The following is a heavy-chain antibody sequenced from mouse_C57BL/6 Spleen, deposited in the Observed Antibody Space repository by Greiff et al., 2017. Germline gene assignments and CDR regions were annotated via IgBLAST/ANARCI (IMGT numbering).Heavy chain of an antibody. Sequence: EVQLQQSGPALVKPGASVKISCKASGYSFTGYYMNWVKQSPEKRLEWIGEINPSTGGTTYNQKFKAKATLTVDKSSSTAYMQLKSLTSEDSAVYYCARGDYYAMDYWGQGTSVTVSA. CDR3: ARGDYYAMDY. J-gene: IGHJ4*01. CDR2: INPSTGGT. CDR1: GYSFTGYY. V-gene: IGHV1-42*01.